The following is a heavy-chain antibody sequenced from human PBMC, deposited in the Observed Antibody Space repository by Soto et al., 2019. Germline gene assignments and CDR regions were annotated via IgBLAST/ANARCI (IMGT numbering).Heavy chain of an antibody. CDR3: ARRRIPVAGNDPFFDY. CDR1: GGSISSSSYH. CDR2: IYYSGST. D-gene: IGHD6-19*01. Sequence: SETLSLTCTVSGGSISSSSYHWGWIRQPPGKGLEWIGSIYYSGSTYYNPSLKSRVTISVDTSKNKFSLKLSSVTAADTAVYYCARRRIPVAGNDPFFDYWGQGTLVTVS. V-gene: IGHV4-39*01. J-gene: IGHJ4*02.